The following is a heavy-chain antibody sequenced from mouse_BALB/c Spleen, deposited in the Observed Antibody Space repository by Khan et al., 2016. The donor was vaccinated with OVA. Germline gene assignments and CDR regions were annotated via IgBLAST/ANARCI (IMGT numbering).Heavy chain of an antibody. J-gene: IGHJ3*01. D-gene: IGHD4-1*01. CDR3: AREASSWDFSFPY. CDR1: GYTFTNYV. CDR2: INPYNAGT. Sequence: VQLQQSGPELVEPGASVKMSCKASGYTFTNYVMHWVKQKPGQGLEWIGYINPYNAGTRYNEKFKGKATLTSDISSTTAYMEFSSLTSEDSAVYYCAREASSWDFSFPYWGQGTLVTVSA. V-gene: IGHV1S136*01.